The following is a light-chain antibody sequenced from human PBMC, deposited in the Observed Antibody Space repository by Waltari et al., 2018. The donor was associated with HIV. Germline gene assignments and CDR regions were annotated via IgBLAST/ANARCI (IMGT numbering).Light chain of an antibody. J-gene: IGLJ2*01. Sequence: QSALTQPASVSGSPGQSITISCPRTSSDVATYKLVSWYQQPPGKAPKLMIYEVSKRPSGVSVRFSGSKSGDTASLTISGLQAEDEADYYCCSYVSNVIFGGGTKLTVL. V-gene: IGLV2-23*02. CDR1: SSDVATYKL. CDR3: CSYVSNVI. CDR2: EVS.